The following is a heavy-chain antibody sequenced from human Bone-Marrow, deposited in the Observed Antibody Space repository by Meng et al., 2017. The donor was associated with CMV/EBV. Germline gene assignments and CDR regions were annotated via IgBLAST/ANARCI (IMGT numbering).Heavy chain of an antibody. CDR2: ITLYNGNT. D-gene: IGHD3-22*01. V-gene: IGHV1-68*01. J-gene: IGHJ4*02. Sequence: ASVKVSCKASGYTFTCCSLHWLEQAPGQGLERMRWITLYNGNTNYAKKFQGRVTITRDMSLRTAYIELTSLRSEDTAVYYCARNIFDSSGYGGDYFDYWGQGTLVTVSS. CDR3: ARNIFDSSGYGGDYFDY. CDR1: GYTFTCCS.